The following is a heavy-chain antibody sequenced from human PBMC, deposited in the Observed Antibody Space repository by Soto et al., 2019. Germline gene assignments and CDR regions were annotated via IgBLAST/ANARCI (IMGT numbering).Heavy chain of an antibody. V-gene: IGHV1-2*04. CDR1: GYTFTGYY. Sequence: ASVKVSCKASGYTFTGYYIHWVRQTPGQGLEWMGWINPNSGGTNYAQKFQVWVTMTRDTSISTAYMELSRLRSDDTAVYYCARDLTPMDIWGQGTMVTVSS. CDR3: ARDLTPMDI. CDR2: INPNSGGT. J-gene: IGHJ3*02. D-gene: IGHD2-15*01.